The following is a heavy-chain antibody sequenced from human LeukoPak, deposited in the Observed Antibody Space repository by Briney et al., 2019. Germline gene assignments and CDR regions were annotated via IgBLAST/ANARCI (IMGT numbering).Heavy chain of an antibody. J-gene: IGHJ4*02. CDR1: GFTFSNNA. D-gene: IGHD5-18*01. V-gene: IGHV3-30*18. CDR3: AKQYTAMDPGFDY. Sequence: GGSLRLSCAASGFTFSNNAMHWVRQAPGKGLEWVAVITHDGNHKYNADSVKGRFTISRDNSKNTVYLQMNSLRAKDTAVYYCAKQYTAMDPGFDYWGQGTLVTVSS. CDR2: ITHDGNHK.